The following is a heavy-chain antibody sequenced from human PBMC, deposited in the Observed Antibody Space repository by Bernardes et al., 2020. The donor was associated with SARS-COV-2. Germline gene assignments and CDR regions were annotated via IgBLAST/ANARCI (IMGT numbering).Heavy chain of an antibody. Sequence: GGCLSLSSVASGFTFSQKAMTWVRNVPGKGLEWVSAISAIGGSTYYAESVKGRFTISRDNSRNTLYLEMNSLRAEDTAVYYCSKNAKYSSSSMEVWGQGTTVTVSS. V-gene: IGHV3-23*01. J-gene: IGHJ6*02. D-gene: IGHD6-6*01. CDR1: GFTFSQKA. CDR2: ISAIGGST. CDR3: SKNAKYSSSSMEV.